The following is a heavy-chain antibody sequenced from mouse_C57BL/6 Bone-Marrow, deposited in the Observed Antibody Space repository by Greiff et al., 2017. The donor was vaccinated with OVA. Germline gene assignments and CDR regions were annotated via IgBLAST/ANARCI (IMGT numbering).Heavy chain of an antibody. V-gene: IGHV14-4*01. Sequence: VQLKQSGAELVRPGASVKLSCTASGFNIKDDYMHWVKQRPEQGLEWIGWIDPENGDTEYASKFQGKATITADTSSNTAYLQLSSLTSEDTAVYYCTTPLLPCAYWGQGTLVTVSA. J-gene: IGHJ3*01. CDR3: TTPLLPCAY. D-gene: IGHD1-1*01. CDR2: IDPENGDT. CDR1: GFNIKDDY.